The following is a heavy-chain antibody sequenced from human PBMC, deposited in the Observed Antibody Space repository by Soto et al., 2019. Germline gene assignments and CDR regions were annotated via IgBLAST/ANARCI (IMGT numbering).Heavy chain of an antibody. V-gene: IGHV4-30-4*01. CDR1: GGSISSGDYY. D-gene: IGHD6-13*01. CDR2: IYYSGST. Sequence: SETLSLTCTVSGGSISSGDYYWSCIRQPPGKGLEWIGYIYYSGSTYYNPSLKSRVTISVDTSKNQFSLKLSSVTAADTAVYYCARGDSRSVSTSYYFDYWGQGTLVTVSS. J-gene: IGHJ4*02. CDR3: ARGDSRSVSTSYYFDY.